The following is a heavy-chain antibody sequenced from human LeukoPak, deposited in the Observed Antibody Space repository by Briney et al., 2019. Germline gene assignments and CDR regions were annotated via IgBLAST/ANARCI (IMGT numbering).Heavy chain of an antibody. CDR2: FDPEDGET. CDR3: ATPILERASLDV. CDR1: GYTLTDLS. J-gene: IGHJ6*02. V-gene: IGHV1-24*01. D-gene: IGHD2-2*01. Sequence: ASVKVSCKVSGYTLTDLSMHWVRQAPGKGLEWMGGFDPEDGETIYAQKFRGRVTMTEDTSTDTAYMELSSLRSEDTAVYYCATPILERASLDVWGQGTTVTVSS.